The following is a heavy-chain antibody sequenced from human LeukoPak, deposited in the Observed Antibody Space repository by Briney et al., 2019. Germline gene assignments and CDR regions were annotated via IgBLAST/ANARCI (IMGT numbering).Heavy chain of an antibody. J-gene: IGHJ6*02. CDR1: GGTFSSYA. CDR3: ARCYRSLYYYYGVDV. Sequence: SVKVSCKASGGTFSSYAISWVRQAPGQGLEWMGGIIPIFGTANYAQKFQGRVTITADESTSTAYMELSSLRSEDTAVYYCARCYRSLYYYYGVDVWGQGTTVTVSS. V-gene: IGHV1-69*13. CDR2: IIPIFGTA. D-gene: IGHD2-15*01.